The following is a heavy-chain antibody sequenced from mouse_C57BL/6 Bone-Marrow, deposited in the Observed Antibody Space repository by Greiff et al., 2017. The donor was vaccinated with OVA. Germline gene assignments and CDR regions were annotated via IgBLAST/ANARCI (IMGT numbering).Heavy chain of an antibody. J-gene: IGHJ4*01. Sequence: VQRVESGAELARPGASVKLSCKASGYTFTSYGISWVKQRTGQGLEWIGEMYPRSGNTYYNEKFKGKATLTADKSSSTAYMELRSLTSEDSAVYFCARYDYYGSGAMDYWGQGTSVTVSS. D-gene: IGHD1-1*01. V-gene: IGHV1-81*01. CDR2: MYPRSGNT. CDR3: ARYDYYGSGAMDY. CDR1: GYTFTSYG.